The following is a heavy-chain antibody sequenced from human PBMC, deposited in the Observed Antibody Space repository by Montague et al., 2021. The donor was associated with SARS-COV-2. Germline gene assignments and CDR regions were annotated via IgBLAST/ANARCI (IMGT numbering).Heavy chain of an antibody. J-gene: IGHJ6*02. CDR3: TTDRLIAVAGYYYYYGMDV. CDR1: GFTFSNAC. CDR2: IKSKTDGGTT. Sequence: SLRLSCAASGFTFSNACMSWVRQAPGKGLEWVGRIKSKTDGGTTDYAAPVKGRFTISRDDSKNTLYLQMNSLKTEDTAVYYCTTDRLIAVAGYYYYYGMDVWGQGTTVTVSS. D-gene: IGHD6-19*01. V-gene: IGHV3-15*01.